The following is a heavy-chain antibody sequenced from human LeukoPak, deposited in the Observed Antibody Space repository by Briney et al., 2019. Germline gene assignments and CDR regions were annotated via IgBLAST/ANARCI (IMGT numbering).Heavy chain of an antibody. J-gene: IGHJ4*02. D-gene: IGHD3-10*01. Sequence: GGSLRLSCAASGFTVSNNYMNWVRQAPGKGLEWVSAIHRGETTHYADSVKGRFTISRDNSKNTLYLQMNDLRAEDTAVYYRARDYYGSGSYQFDYWGQGTLVTVSS. V-gene: IGHV3-66*01. CDR3: ARDYYGSGSYQFDY. CDR2: IHRGETT. CDR1: GFTVSNNY.